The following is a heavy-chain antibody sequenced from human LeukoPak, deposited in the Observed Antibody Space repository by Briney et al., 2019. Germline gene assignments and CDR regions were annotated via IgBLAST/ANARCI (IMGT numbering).Heavy chain of an antibody. CDR3: ARVTASGRAGYHYTYYYYGMDV. V-gene: IGHV4-34*01. CDR1: DGAFSDYY. Sequence: SETLSLTCAVPDGAFSDYYWSWIRQPPGKGLEWIGEIHRSGSAKYNPSPKSRVTISVDTSKNQFSLKLSSVTAADTAVYYCARVTASGRAGYHYTYYYYGMDVWGKGTTVTVSS. D-gene: IGHD5-12*01. J-gene: IGHJ6*04. CDR2: IHRSGSA.